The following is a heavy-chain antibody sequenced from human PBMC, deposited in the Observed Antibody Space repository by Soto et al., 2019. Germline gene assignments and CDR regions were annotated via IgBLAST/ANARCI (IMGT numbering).Heavy chain of an antibody. CDR3: ARDFYGDTSHFDY. Sequence: GGSLRLSCAASGFTFSSYSMNWVRQAPGKGLEWVSSISSSSSYIYYADSVKGRFTISRDNAKNSLYLQMNSLRAEDTAVYYCARDFYGDTSHFDYWGQGTLVTVSS. D-gene: IGHD4-17*01. CDR1: GFTFSSYS. V-gene: IGHV3-21*01. J-gene: IGHJ4*02. CDR2: ISSSSSYI.